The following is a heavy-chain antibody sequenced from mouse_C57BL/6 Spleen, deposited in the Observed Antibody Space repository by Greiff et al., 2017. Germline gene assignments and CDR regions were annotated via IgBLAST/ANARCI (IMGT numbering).Heavy chain of an antibody. CDR3: ASALYGNYGAMDY. J-gene: IGHJ4*01. Sequence: QVHVKQPGAELVKPGASVKMSCKASGYTFTSYWITWVKQRPGQGLEWIGDIYPGSGSTNYNEKFKSKATLTVDTSSSTAYMQLSSRTSEDSAVYYCASALYGNYGAMDYWGQGTSVTVSS. CDR2: IYPGSGST. CDR1: GYTFTSYW. D-gene: IGHD2-1*01. V-gene: IGHV1-55*01.